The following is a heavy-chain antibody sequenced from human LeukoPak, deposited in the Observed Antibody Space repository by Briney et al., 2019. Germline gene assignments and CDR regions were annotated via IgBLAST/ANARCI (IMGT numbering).Heavy chain of an antibody. Sequence: PSETLSLTCTVSGGSISSYYWSWIRQPPGKGLEWIGYIYYSGSTNYNPSLKSRVTISVDTSKNQFSLKLSSVTAADTAVYYCARGSYDYGDYFDAFDIWGQGTMVTVSS. V-gene: IGHV4-59*01. CDR2: IYYSGST. CDR1: GGSISSYY. CDR3: ARGSYDYGDYFDAFDI. J-gene: IGHJ3*02. D-gene: IGHD4-17*01.